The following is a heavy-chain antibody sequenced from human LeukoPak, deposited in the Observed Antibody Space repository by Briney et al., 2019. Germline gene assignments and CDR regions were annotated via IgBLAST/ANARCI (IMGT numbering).Heavy chain of an antibody. CDR3: ARGPIVTGVVDY. V-gene: IGHV4-4*07. CDR2: IYTSGST. CDR1: GGSISSYY. D-gene: IGHD3-3*01. J-gene: IGHJ4*02. Sequence: SETLSLTCTVSGGSISSYYWSWIRQPAGKGLEWIGRIYTSGSTNYNPSLKSRVTMSVDTSKNQSSLKLSSVTAADTAVYYCARGPIVTGVVDYWGQGTLVTVSS.